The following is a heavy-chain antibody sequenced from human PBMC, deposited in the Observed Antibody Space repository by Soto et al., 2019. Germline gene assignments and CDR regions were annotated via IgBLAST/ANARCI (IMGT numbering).Heavy chain of an antibody. CDR1: GGSISSGGYY. CDR3: ARLYDSSGYYPDY. CDR2: IYYSGST. J-gene: IGHJ4*02. D-gene: IGHD3-22*01. V-gene: IGHV4-31*02. Sequence: SETLSLTCTVSGGSISSGGYYWSWIRQHPGKGLEWIGYIYYSGSTYYNPSLKSRVTISVDTSKNQFSLKLSSVTAADTAVYYGARLYDSSGYYPDYWGQGTLVTVSS.